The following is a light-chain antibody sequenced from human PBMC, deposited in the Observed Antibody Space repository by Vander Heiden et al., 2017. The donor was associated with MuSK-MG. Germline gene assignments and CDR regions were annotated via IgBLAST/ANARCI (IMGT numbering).Light chain of an antibody. CDR3: NSRDSSGNLL. V-gene: IGLV3-19*01. CDR2: GKN. Sequence: SSELTPAPAVSVALGQTVRITCQGDSLRSYYASWYQQKPGQAPVLVIYGKNNRPAGIPDRFSGSSSGNTASVTITVAQAEEEADYYCNSRDSSGNLLFGGGTKLTVL. J-gene: IGLJ2*01. CDR1: SLRSYY.